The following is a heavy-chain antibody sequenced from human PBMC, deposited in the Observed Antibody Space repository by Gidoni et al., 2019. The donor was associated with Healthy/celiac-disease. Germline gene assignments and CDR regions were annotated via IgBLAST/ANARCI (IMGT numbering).Heavy chain of an antibody. CDR1: GFTFRSYS. J-gene: IGHJ6*02. Sequence: EVQLVESGGGLVKPGGSLRLSCAASGFTFRSYSMNWVREAPGKGLEWVSSIRSSSSYIYYADSVKGRFTISRDNAKNSLSLQMNSLRAEDTAVYYCARDPRYNWNDDYYYYGMDVWGQGTTITVSS. V-gene: IGHV3-21*01. CDR2: IRSSSSYI. D-gene: IGHD1-1*01. CDR3: ARDPRYNWNDDYYYYGMDV.